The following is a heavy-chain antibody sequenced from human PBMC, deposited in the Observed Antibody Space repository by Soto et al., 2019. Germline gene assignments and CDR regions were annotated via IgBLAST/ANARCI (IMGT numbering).Heavy chain of an antibody. CDR2: IYYSGRT. CDR1: GDSFSSSSYY. Sequence: QLQLQESGPGLVKPSETLSLTCTVSGDSFSSSSYYWGWIRLPPGKGLEWIGSIYYSGRTYYNPSLKSRVTISVDTSQNQFSLKLSSMTAADTAVYYGARWRPNSSSGGWVGYWGQGTLVTVSS. V-gene: IGHV4-39*01. J-gene: IGHJ4*02. CDR3: ARWRPNSSSGGWVGY. D-gene: IGHD6-19*01.